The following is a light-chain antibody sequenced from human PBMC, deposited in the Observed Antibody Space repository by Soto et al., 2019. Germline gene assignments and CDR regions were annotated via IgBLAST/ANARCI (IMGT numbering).Light chain of an antibody. CDR3: QHYNDWPLT. J-gene: IGKJ4*01. Sequence: IVMTQSPATLSLSPGERATLSCRATQSVSSDLAWYQQRPGQAPRLLIYGASTRATGIPARFSGSGSGTEFTLTISGLQSEDVAVYYCQHYNDWPLTFGGGTEVEIK. CDR2: GAS. CDR1: QSVSSD. V-gene: IGKV3-15*01.